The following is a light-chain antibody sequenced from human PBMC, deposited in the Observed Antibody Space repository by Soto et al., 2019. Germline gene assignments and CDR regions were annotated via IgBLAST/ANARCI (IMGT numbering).Light chain of an antibody. J-gene: IGKJ5*01. CDR2: DAS. CDR3: QQYNDWPIT. CDR1: HSVTSN. V-gene: IGKV3-15*01. Sequence: EIVLTQSPGTLALSPGERARISCRSSHSVTSNYLAWYQQKPGQIPRLLIYDASTRATGIPARFSGSGSGTEFTLTISSLQSEDFAVYYCQQYNDWPITFGQGTRLEIK.